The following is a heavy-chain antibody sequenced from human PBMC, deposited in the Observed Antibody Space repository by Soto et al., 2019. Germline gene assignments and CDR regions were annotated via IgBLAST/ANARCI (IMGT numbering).Heavy chain of an antibody. V-gene: IGHV3-30-3*01. D-gene: IGHD3-22*01. CDR2: ISYDGSNK. CDR1: GFTFSSYA. CDR3: ARDETNYDSSGYYYYYYYGMDV. Sequence: GGSLRLSCAASGFTFSSYAMHWVRQAPGKGLEWVAVISYDGSNKYYADSVKGRFTISRDNSKNTLYLQMNSLRAEDTAVYYCARDETNYDSSGYYYYYYYGMDVWGQGTTVTVSS. J-gene: IGHJ6*02.